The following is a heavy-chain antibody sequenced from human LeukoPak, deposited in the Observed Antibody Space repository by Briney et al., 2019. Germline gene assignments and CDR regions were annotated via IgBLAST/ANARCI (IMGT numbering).Heavy chain of an antibody. CDR2: IYYSGST. V-gene: IGHV4-39*07. CDR1: GGSISSSSYY. CDR3: ARFFRSSGYGYFDY. D-gene: IGHD3-22*01. J-gene: IGHJ4*02. Sequence: SETLSLTCTVSGGSISSSSYYWGWIRQPPGKGLEWIGSIYYSGSTYYNPSLKSRVTISVDTSKNQFSLKLSSVTAADTAVYYCARFFRSSGYGYFDYWGQGTLVTVSS.